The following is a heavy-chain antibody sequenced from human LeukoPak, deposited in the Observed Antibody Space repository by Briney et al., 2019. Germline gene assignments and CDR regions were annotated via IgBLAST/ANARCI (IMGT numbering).Heavy chain of an antibody. V-gene: IGHV3-74*01. CDR2: VKSDGSST. J-gene: IGHJ4*02. CDR3: ARDGFLGPVTAYLDY. Sequence: LRLGGAASGLTIVNIAVDSVCQTQRKGWVWVSRVKSDGSSTSYADCVKGRFTMSRDNARNTLYLQMNSLRAEDTAVYYCARDGFLGPVTAYLDYWGQGTPVTVSS. D-gene: IGHD2-21*02. CDR1: GLTIVNIA.